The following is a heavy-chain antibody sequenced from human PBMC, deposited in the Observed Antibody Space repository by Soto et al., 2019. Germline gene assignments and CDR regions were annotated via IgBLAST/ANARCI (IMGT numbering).Heavy chain of an antibody. CDR2: IYSDGTT. J-gene: IGHJ4*02. D-gene: IGHD5-12*01. V-gene: IGHV3-66*01. Sequence: GGFLRLSCAASGFTLSYSFMSWVRQAPGKGLEWVSLIYSDGTTYYADSVKGRFTISRDNSKNTLYLQMNSLKTGDTAVYYCVRLWGYTNNQVVPLDYWGQGTLVTVSS. CDR1: GFTLSYSF. CDR3: VRLWGYTNNQVVPLDY.